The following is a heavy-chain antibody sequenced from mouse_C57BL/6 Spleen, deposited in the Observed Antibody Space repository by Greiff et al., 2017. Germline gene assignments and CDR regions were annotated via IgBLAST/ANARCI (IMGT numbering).Heavy chain of an antibody. CDR1: GYTFTSYW. CDR3: ARYYYGSTYAMDY. D-gene: IGHD1-1*01. Sequence: QVQLQQPGAELVMPGASVKLSCKASGYTFTSYWMHWVKQRPGQGLEWIGEIDPSDSYTNYNQKFKGKSTLTVDKSSSTAYMQLSSLTSEDSAVDYCARYYYGSTYAMDYWGQGTSVTGSS. J-gene: IGHJ4*01. CDR2: IDPSDSYT. V-gene: IGHV1-69*01.